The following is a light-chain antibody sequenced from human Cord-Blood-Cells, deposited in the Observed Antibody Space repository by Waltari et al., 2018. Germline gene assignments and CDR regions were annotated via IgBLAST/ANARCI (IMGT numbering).Light chain of an antibody. CDR2: EVS. Sequence: QSALTQPPSASRSPGHSVTTTCTGTSRDVGGYNHVSWYQQHPGKAPKLMIYEVSKRPSGVPDRFSGSKSGNTASLTVSGLQAEDEADYYCSSYAGSNNLVFGTGTKVTVL. CDR3: SSYAGSNNLV. V-gene: IGLV2-8*01. CDR1: SRDVGGYNH. J-gene: IGLJ1*01.